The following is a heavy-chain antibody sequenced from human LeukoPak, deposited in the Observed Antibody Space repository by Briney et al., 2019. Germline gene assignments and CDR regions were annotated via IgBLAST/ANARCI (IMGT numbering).Heavy chain of an antibody. V-gene: IGHV4-34*01. CDR1: GGPFSGYY. D-gene: IGHD3-10*01. Sequence: SDTLSLPCAVCGGPFSGYYWRWIRQPRGKGLEWIGEINHSGSTNYNPSLKSRVTISADTSKNQFSLTLSSLTASATAVYYCARGGPGYYYYYYMAIWGKGTTVTAPS. CDR3: ARGGPGYYYYYYMAI. J-gene: IGHJ6*03. CDR2: INHSGST.